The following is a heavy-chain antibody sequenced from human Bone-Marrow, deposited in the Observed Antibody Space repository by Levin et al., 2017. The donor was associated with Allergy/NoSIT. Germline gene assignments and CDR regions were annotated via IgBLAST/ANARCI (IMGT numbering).Heavy chain of an antibody. J-gene: IGHJ2*01. Sequence: SETLSLTCTVSGGSISNNYWSWLRQPPGKELEWIGYIYYRGNTDYHPSLRSRVTISFDTSKNLFSLKLSSVTAADTAVYYCAKGLNWYFDLWGRGTLVTVSS. CDR1: GGSISNNY. CDR2: IYYRGNT. V-gene: IGHV4-59*01. CDR3: AKGLNWYFDL.